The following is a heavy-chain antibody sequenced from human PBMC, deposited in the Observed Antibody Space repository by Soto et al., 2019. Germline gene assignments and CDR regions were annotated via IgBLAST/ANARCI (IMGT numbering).Heavy chain of an antibody. CDR2: ISSSSSYI. Sequence: XGSLRLSCAASGFTFSSYSMNWVRQAPGKGLEWVSSISSSSSYIYYADSVKDRFTISRDNAKNSLYLQMNSLRAEDTAVYYCARDRGAFQWLAPVDYSGQGTLATVSS. J-gene: IGHJ4*02. D-gene: IGHD6-19*01. CDR3: ARDRGAFQWLAPVDY. CDR1: GFTFSSYS. V-gene: IGHV3-21*01.